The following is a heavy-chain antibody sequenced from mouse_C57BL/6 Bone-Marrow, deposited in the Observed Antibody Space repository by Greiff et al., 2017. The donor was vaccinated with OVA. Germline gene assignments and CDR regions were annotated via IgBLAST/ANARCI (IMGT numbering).Heavy chain of an antibody. D-gene: IGHD3-3*01. J-gene: IGHJ3*01. Sequence: EVKLVESGGGLVKPGGSLKLSCAASGFTFSDDGMHWVRQAPEKGLEWVAYISSGSSTIYCADTVKGRFTISRDNAKNTLFLQMTSLRSEDTAMYYCARPGLGTFAYWGQGTLVTVSA. CDR3: ARPGLGTFAY. V-gene: IGHV5-17*01. CDR1: GFTFSDDG. CDR2: ISSGSSTI.